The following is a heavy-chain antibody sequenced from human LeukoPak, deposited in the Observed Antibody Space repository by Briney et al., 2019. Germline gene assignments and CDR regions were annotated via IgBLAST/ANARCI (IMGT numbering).Heavy chain of an antibody. V-gene: IGHV4-34*01. CDR3: ARDAAQERWLQFLTEENAFDI. Sequence: SETLSLTCAVYGGSFSGYYWSWIRQPPGKGLEWIGEINHSGSTNYNPSLESRVTISVDTSKNQSSLKLSSVTAADTAVYYCARDAAQERWLQFLTEENAFDIWGQGTMVTVSS. D-gene: IGHD5-24*01. CDR2: INHSGST. J-gene: IGHJ3*02. CDR1: GGSFSGYY.